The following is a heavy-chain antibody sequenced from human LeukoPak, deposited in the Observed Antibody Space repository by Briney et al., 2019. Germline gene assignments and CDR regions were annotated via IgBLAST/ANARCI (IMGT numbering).Heavy chain of an antibody. J-gene: IGHJ3*02. V-gene: IGHV3-15*01. CDR1: GFTFSNAW. D-gene: IGHD3-22*01. Sequence: GGSLSLSCAASGFTFSNAWMNWVRLGPGKGLEWVGRIKSKTDDGITDYAASVKGRFTISRDDSKNKLYLQMNSLKTEDTAVYYCTTSSGFYISGSALDIWGQGTMVAVSS. CDR2: IKSKTDDGIT. CDR3: TTSSGFYISGSALDI.